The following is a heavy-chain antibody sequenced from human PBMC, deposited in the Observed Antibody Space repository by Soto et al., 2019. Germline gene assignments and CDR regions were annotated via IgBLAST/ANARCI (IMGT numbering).Heavy chain of an antibody. D-gene: IGHD5-18*01. V-gene: IGHV6-1*01. Sequence: PSQTLSLTCAISGDSVSGNSAAWDCISQSPSRFLEWLGRTYYRSKWYNDYAVSVESRITINPDTSKNQFSLQLNSVTPEDTAVYYCARLGYSYGYYYYGMDVWGQGTTVTVSS. CDR3: ARLGYSYGYYYYGMDV. CDR2: TYYRSKWYN. CDR1: GDSVSGNSAA. J-gene: IGHJ6*02.